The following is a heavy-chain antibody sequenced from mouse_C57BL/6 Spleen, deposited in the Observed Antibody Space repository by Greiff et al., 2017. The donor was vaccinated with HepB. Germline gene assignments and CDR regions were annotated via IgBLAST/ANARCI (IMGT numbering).Heavy chain of an antibody. CDR2: INPNNGGT. Sequence: EVQLQQSGPELVKPGASVKIPCKASGYTFTDYNMDWVKQSHGKSLEWIGDINPNNGGTIYNQKFKGKATLTVDKSSSTAYMELRSLTSEDTAVYYCARSFNWYGSSYWYFDVWGTGTTVTVSS. V-gene: IGHV1-18*01. D-gene: IGHD1-1*01. CDR1: GYTFTDYN. J-gene: IGHJ1*03. CDR3: ARSFNWYGSSYWYFDV.